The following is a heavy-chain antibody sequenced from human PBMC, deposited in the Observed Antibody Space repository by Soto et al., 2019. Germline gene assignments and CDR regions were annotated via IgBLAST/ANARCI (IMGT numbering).Heavy chain of an antibody. V-gene: IGHV3-53*02. CDR3: ARERDGHNPNWFDL. CDR1: GFTVSSNY. J-gene: IGHJ5*02. D-gene: IGHD2-8*01. Sequence: EVQVVETGGGLIQPGGSLRLSCAVSGFTVSSNYMSWVRQPPGKGPEWVSDIYSGGSTYYADSVKGRFTISRDNSKNTLYLQMSSLRAADTAVYFCARERDGHNPNWFDLWGQGTLVTVSS. CDR2: IYSGGST.